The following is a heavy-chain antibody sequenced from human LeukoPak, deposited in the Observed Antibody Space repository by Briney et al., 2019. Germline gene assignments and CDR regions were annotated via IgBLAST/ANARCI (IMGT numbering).Heavy chain of an antibody. J-gene: IGHJ4*02. CDR2: INHSGST. CDR1: GGSFSGYY. V-gene: IGHV4-34*01. CDR3: ARQVPSREYYFDY. D-gene: IGHD5-24*01. Sequence: PSETLSLTCAVYGGSFSGYYWSWIRQPPGKGLEWIGEINHSGSTNYNPSLKSRVTISVDTSKNQFSLKLSSVTAADTAVYYCARQVPSREYYFDYWGQGTLVTVSS.